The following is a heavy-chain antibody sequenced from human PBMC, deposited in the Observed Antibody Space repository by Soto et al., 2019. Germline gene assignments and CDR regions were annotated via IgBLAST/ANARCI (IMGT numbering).Heavy chain of an antibody. CDR2: IWSDGSNK. V-gene: IGHV3-33*01. J-gene: IGHJ5*02. CDR1: GFTFSSYG. D-gene: IGHD4-17*01. Sequence: QVQLVESGGGVVQPGRSLRLSCAASGFTFSSYGMHWVRQAPGKGLEWVAGIWSDGSNKYYADSVKGRFTISRDNSKKTLYLQMNSLRAEDTAVYYCARDLSSDLTTVFRAVGGFDPWGQGTLVTVSS. CDR3: ARDLSSDLTTVFRAVGGFDP.